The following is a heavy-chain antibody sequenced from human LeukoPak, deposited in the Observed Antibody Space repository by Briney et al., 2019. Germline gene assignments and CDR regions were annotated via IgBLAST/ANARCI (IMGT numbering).Heavy chain of an antibody. CDR2: ISYDGSNK. J-gene: IGHJ4*02. CDR3: ASWYYCDSSGYYPFDY. CDR1: GFTFSSYA. V-gene: IGHV3-30-3*01. D-gene: IGHD3-22*01. Sequence: GGSLRLSCAASGFTFSSYAMHWVRQAPGKGLEWVAVISYDGSNKYYADSVKGRFTISRDNSKNTLYLQMNSLRAADTAVYYCASWYYCDSSGYYPFDYWGQGTLVTVSS.